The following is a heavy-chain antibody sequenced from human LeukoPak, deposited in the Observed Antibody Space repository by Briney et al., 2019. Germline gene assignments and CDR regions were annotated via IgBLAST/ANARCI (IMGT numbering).Heavy chain of an antibody. V-gene: IGHV1-8*01. CDR3: ARGRSIAARQDWFDP. CDR2: MNPNGGNT. CDR1: GYTFTSYD. D-gene: IGHD6-6*01. Sequence: ASVKVSCKASGYTFTSYDINLVRQATGQGLEWMGWMNPNGGNTGYAQKFQGRVTMTRNTSISTAYMELSSLRSEDTAVYYCARGRSIAARQDWFDPWGQGTLVTVSS. J-gene: IGHJ5*02.